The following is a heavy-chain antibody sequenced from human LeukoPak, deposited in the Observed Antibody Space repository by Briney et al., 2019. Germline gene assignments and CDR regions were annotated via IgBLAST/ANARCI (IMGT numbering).Heavy chain of an antibody. CDR3: ARDLGAGHVDY. CDR2: IYYSGST. CDR1: GGSISSSSYY. Sequence: PSETLSLTCTDSGGSISSSSYYWGWLRQPPGKGLEWIGSIYYSGSTYYNPSLKSRVTMAVDTSKNQFSLKMSSVTAADTAVYYCARDLGAGHVDYWGQGTLVTVSS. V-gene: IGHV4-39*07. D-gene: IGHD1-26*01. J-gene: IGHJ4*02.